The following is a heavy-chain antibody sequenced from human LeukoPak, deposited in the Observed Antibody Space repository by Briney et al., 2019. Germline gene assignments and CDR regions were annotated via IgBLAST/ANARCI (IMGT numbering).Heavy chain of an antibody. J-gene: IGHJ4*02. D-gene: IGHD6-19*01. V-gene: IGHV3-30*02. CDR2: IRYDGSHK. CDR1: GIIFSSYG. Sequence: GGSLRLSCTVSGIIFSSYGMHWVRQAPGKGLEWVAFIRYDGSHKYYADSVKGRFTISRDNFKNTLYLQMNSLTAEDTAVYYCAQKYSSGWYDQGFDYWGQGTLVTVSS. CDR3: AQKYSSGWYDQGFDY.